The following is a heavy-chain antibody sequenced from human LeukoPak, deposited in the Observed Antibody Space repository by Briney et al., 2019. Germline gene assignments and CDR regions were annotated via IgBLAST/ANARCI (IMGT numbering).Heavy chain of an antibody. CDR1: GGSITSYY. Sequence: PSETLSLTCTVSGGSITSYYWNWIRQPPGRGLEWIGYIYYSGSTNYNPSLKSRVTISIDTSKNQFSLKLSSVTAADTAAYYCASGRREGFYYDSSERHGAFDIWAQGTMVSVSS. D-gene: IGHD3-22*01. CDR2: IYYSGST. CDR3: ASGRREGFYYDSSERHGAFDI. J-gene: IGHJ3*02. V-gene: IGHV4-59*01.